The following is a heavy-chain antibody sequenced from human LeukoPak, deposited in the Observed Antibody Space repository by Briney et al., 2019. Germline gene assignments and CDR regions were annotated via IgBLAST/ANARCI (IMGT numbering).Heavy chain of an antibody. CDR2: IKQDGGEK. CDR3: ARDGPGIAAAAPRY. J-gene: IGHJ4*02. Sequence: GGSLRLSCAASGFTFSSYWMSWVRQAPGKGLEGVANIKQDGGEKYYVDSVKGRFTISRDNAKNSLYLQMNSLRAEDTAVYYCARDGPGIAAAAPRYWGQGTLVTVSS. V-gene: IGHV3-7*03. D-gene: IGHD6-13*01. CDR1: GFTFSSYW.